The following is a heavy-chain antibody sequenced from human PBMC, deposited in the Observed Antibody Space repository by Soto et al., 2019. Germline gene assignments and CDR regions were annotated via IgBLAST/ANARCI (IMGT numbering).Heavy chain of an antibody. CDR1: ESTFMNYY. CDR2: MNPNSGNT. V-gene: IGHV1-8*01. J-gene: IGHJ5*02. CDR3: VRMASSGTLNWFDP. D-gene: IGHD1-1*01. Sequence: ASVKVSCKASESTFMNYYMSWVRQATGQGLEWMGWMNPNSGNTGYALKFQGRVSMTRNTSIYTVYLELSSLASDDTAVYYCVRMASSGTLNWFDPWGQGTLVTVS.